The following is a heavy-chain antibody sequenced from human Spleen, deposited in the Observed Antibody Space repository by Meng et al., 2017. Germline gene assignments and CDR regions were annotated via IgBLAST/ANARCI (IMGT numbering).Heavy chain of an antibody. J-gene: IGHJ4*02. CDR1: GGSFSGYY. CDR2: INHSGST. V-gene: IGHV4-34*01. D-gene: IGHD2-15*01. CDR3: ASLPDLQSPFCSGGSCYSG. Sequence: QGHLKQWCAGLLKPSETLSLTCAVYGGSFSGYYWSWIRQPPGKGLEWIGEINHSGSTNYNPSLKSRVTISVDTSKNQFSLKLSSVTAADTAVYYCASLPDLQSPFCSGGSCYSGWGQGTLVTVSS.